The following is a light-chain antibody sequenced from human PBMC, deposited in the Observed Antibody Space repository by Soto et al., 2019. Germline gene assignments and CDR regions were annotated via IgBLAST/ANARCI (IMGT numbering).Light chain of an antibody. J-gene: IGKJ4*01. CDR1: QSVSSY. CDR2: DAY. Sequence: ETVLTQSPATLSLSPGERATLSCRASQSVSSYLAWYQQKPGQAPSLLIYDAYNRATGIPARFSGSGSGTDFTLTIRSLEPAEFAVYYCQQRSNWPLTCGGGTKVDIK. CDR3: QQRSNWPLT. V-gene: IGKV3-11*01.